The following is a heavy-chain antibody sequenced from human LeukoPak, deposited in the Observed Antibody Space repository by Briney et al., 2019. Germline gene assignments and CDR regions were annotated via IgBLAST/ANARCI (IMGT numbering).Heavy chain of an antibody. J-gene: IGHJ4*02. CDR1: GGSFSGYY. V-gene: IGHV4-34*01. D-gene: IGHD2-2*01. CDR2: INHSGST. Sequence: SETLSLTCAVYGGSFSGYYWSWIRQPPGKGLEWIGEINHSGSTNYNPSLESRVTISVDTSKNQFSLKLSSVTAADTAVYYCARGVKYCSSTSCLYFDYWGQGTLVTVSS. CDR3: ARGVKYCSSTSCLYFDY.